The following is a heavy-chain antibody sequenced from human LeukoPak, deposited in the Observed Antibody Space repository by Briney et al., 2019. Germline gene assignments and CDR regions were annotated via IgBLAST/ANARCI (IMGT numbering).Heavy chain of an antibody. V-gene: IGHV1-69*04. Sequence: ASVKVSCKASGGTFTSYAISWVRQAPGQGLEWMGRIIPILGIANYAQKFQGRVTITADKSTSTAYMELSSLRSEDTAVYYCARRSGISSSSYDYWGERTLVTVSS. D-gene: IGHD6-13*01. CDR2: IIPILGIA. CDR3: ARRSGISSSSYDY. CDR1: GGTFTSYA. J-gene: IGHJ4*02.